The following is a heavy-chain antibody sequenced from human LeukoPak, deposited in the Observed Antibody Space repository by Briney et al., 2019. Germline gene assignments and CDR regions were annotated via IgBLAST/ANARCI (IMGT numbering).Heavy chain of an antibody. CDR1: GFTFSRYW. Sequence: GGSLRLSCAASGFTFSRYWMHWVRQAPGQGLVWVSYINTDGSSTTYADSVKGRFTISRDNAKNTLYLQMNTLSAEDTAVYYCARLVGITYFDYWGQGTLVTVSS. CDR2: INTDGSST. D-gene: IGHD2-15*01. V-gene: IGHV3-74*03. CDR3: ARLVGITYFDY. J-gene: IGHJ4*02.